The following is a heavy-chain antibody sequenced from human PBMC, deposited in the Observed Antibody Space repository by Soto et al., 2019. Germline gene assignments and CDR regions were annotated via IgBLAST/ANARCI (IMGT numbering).Heavy chain of an antibody. Sequence: GGSLRLSCAASGFTFSSYSMNWVRQAPGKGLEWVSSISSSSSYIYYADSVKGRFTISRDNAKNSLYLQMNSLTAEDTAVYYCHPQPHRGGIAVAGNWFDPWGQGTLVTVSS. V-gene: IGHV3-21*01. J-gene: IGHJ5*02. D-gene: IGHD6-19*01. CDR3: HPQPHRGGIAVAGNWFDP. CDR2: ISSSSSYI. CDR1: GFTFSSYS.